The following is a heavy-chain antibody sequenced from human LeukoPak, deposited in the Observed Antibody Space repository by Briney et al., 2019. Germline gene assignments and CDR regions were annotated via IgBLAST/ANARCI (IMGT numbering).Heavy chain of an antibody. CDR2: ISSSSSYI. Sequence: PGGSLRLSCAASGFTFSSYSMNWVRQAPGKGLEWVSSISSSSSYIYYADSVKGRFTISRDNSKNTLYLQMNSLRAEDTAVYYCAKARALYPPLDYWGQGTLVTVSS. D-gene: IGHD2-2*02. CDR3: AKARALYPPLDY. CDR1: GFTFSSYS. V-gene: IGHV3-21*04. J-gene: IGHJ4*02.